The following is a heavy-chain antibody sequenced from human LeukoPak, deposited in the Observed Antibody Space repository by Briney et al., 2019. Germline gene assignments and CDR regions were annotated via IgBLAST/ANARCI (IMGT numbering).Heavy chain of an antibody. Sequence: GASVKVSCKASGGTFSSYAISWVRQAPGQGLEWMGGIIPIFGTANYAQKFQGRVTITADKSTSTAYMELSSLRSEDTAVYYCARGTARPEAYYYYYYMDVWGKGTTVTISS. D-gene: IGHD5-18*01. CDR3: ARGTARPEAYYYYYYMDV. V-gene: IGHV1-69*06. CDR1: GGTFSSYA. CDR2: IIPIFGTA. J-gene: IGHJ6*03.